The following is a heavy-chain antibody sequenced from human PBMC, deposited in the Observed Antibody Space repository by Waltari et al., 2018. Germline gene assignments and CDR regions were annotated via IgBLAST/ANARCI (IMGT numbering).Heavy chain of an antibody. CDR2: IYHSGST. CDR3: ARHVGDWGPWYFDL. D-gene: IGHD7-27*01. Sequence: QVQLQESGPGLVKPSETLSLNCAVSGYSISSGYYWGWLRQPPGKGLEWIGSIYHSGSTYYNPSLKSRVTISVDTSKNQFSLKLSSVTAADTAVYYCARHVGDWGPWYFDLWGRGTLVTVSS. CDR1: GYSISSGYY. J-gene: IGHJ2*01. V-gene: IGHV4-38-2*01.